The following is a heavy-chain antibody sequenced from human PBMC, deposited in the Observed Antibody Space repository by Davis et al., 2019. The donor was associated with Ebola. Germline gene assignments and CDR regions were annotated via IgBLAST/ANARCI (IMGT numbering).Heavy chain of an antibody. V-gene: IGHV5-51*01. Sequence: GESLKISCYGSGYSFTNSWIGWVRQVSGNGLEWTGIIYPGDSHTRYSPSFQGHVTMSVDKSITTAYLQWNSLEASDTAMYYCARGGRHSNVDFDYWGQGTLVTVSS. CDR1: GYSFTNSW. CDR3: ARGGRHSNVDFDY. D-gene: IGHD2-15*01. CDR2: IYPGDSHT. J-gene: IGHJ4*02.